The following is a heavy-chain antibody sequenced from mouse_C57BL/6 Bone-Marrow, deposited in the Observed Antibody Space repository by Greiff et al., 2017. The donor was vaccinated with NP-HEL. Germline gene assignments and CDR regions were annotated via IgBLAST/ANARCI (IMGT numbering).Heavy chain of an antibody. J-gene: IGHJ2*01. CDR2: INPGSGGT. CDR3: AREDSNYVYFDY. CDR1: GYAFTNYL. D-gene: IGHD2-5*01. Sequence: QVQLQQSGAELVRPGTSVKVSCKASGYAFTNYLIEWVKQRPGQGLEWIGVINPGSGGTYYNEKFKGKATLTADKSSSTAYMQHSSLTSEDSAVYFCAREDSNYVYFDYWGQGTTLTVSS. V-gene: IGHV1-54*01.